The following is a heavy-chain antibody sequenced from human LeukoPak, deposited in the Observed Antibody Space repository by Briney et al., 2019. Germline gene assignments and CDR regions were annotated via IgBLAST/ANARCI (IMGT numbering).Heavy chain of an antibody. V-gene: IGHV3-30*18. Sequence: GGSLRLSCAASGFTFSSFSMHWVRQAPGKGLEWVGIISYDGTNKDYADSVRGRFTISRDNTKNTLYLQMNSLRVEDAAVYYCAKDRARITVASDAFDIWGQGTMVTVSS. CDR2: ISYDGTNK. CDR3: AKDRARITVASDAFDI. D-gene: IGHD3-3*01. CDR1: GFTFSSFS. J-gene: IGHJ3*02.